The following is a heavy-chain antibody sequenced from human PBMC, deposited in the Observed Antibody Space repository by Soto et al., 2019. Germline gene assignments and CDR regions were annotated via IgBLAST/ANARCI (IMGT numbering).Heavy chain of an antibody. CDR2: ISSSGSTI. D-gene: IGHD6-13*01. J-gene: IGHJ4*02. Sequence: GGSLRLSCAASGFTFSSYEMNWVRQAPGKGLEWVSYISSSGSTIYYADSVKGRFTISRDNAKNSLYLQMNSLRAEDTAVYYCERRLQLAAAGSIWGQGTLVTVSS. CDR1: GFTFSSYE. CDR3: ERRLQLAAAGSI. V-gene: IGHV3-48*03.